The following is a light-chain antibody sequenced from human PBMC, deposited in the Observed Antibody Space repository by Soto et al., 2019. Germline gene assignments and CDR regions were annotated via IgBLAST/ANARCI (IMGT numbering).Light chain of an antibody. CDR2: LGS. CDR1: QILLNSNGYNY. Sequence: DIVMTQYTLSLPVTPGEPSSISCIASQILLNSNGYNYLDWYLQKPGQSPQLLIYLGSNRASGVPDRFSGSGSGTDFTLKISRVEAEDVGVYYCMQARQTPPTFGQGTKVDIK. J-gene: IGKJ1*01. CDR3: MQARQTPPT. V-gene: IGKV2-28*01.